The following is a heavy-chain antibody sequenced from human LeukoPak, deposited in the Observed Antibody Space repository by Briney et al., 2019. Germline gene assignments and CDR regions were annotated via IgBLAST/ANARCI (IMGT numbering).Heavy chain of an antibody. V-gene: IGHV4-34*01. J-gene: IGHJ4*02. CDR1: GGSFSGYY. D-gene: IGHD5-24*01. Sequence: SETLSLTCAVYGGSFSGYYWSWIRQPPGKGLEWIGEINHSGSTNYNPSLKSRVTISVDTSKNQFSLKLSSVTAADTAVYYCARGRTPRWLQLYFDYWGQGTLVTVYS. CDR2: INHSGST. CDR3: ARGRTPRWLQLYFDY.